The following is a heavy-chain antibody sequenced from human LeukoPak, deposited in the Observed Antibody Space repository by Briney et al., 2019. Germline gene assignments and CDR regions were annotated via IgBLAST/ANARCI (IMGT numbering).Heavy chain of an antibody. CDR2: IYYSGST. V-gene: IGHV4-59*01. CDR3: ARVVTLRRYYYYCYMDV. CDR1: GGSISSYY. D-gene: IGHD2-21*01. Sequence: SETLSLTCTVSGGSISSYYWSWIRQPPGKGLEWIGYIYYSGSTNYNPSLKSRVTISVDTSKNQFSLKLSSVTAADTAVYYCARVVTLRRYYYYCYMDVWGKGTTVTVSS. J-gene: IGHJ6*03.